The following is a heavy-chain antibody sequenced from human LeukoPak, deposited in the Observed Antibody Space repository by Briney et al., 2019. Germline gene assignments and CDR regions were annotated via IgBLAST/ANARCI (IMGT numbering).Heavy chain of an antibody. CDR2: IYYSGST. Sequence: SETLSLTCTVFGGSISSYYWSWIRQPPGKGLEWIGYIYYSGSTNYNPSLKSRVTISVDTSKNQFSLKLSSVTAADTAVYYCARLEGVDYYFDYWGQGTLVTVSS. CDR1: GGSISSYY. V-gene: IGHV4-59*08. J-gene: IGHJ4*02. D-gene: IGHD3-10*01. CDR3: ARLEGVDYYFDY.